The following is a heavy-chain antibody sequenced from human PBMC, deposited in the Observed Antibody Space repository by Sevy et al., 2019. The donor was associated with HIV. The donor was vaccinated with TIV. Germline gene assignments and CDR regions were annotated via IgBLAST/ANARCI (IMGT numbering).Heavy chain of an antibody. Sequence: ASVKVSCKASGYTFTSYGISWVRQAPGQGLEWMGWISAYNGNTNYAQKLQGRVTMTTDTSTSTAYMELRSLRSDDTAVYYCARDLSGRGDRGYYFDYWGQGTLVTVSS. CDR1: GYTFTSYG. CDR2: ISAYNGNT. CDR3: ARDLSGRGDRGYYFDY. V-gene: IGHV1-18*01. D-gene: IGHD3-16*01. J-gene: IGHJ4*02.